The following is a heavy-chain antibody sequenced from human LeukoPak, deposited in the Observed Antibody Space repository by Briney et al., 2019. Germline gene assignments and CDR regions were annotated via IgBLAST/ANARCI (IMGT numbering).Heavy chain of an antibody. V-gene: IGHV4-59*13. Sequence: SETLSPTCTVLAASISSSYWSWIRQPPGKGREWIGYIYYSGSTNYNPSLKSRLTISVDTSKNQFSLKLSSVTAADTAVYYCARDGYSGNDGLWGQGTLVTVSS. CDR1: AASISSSY. CDR2: IYYSGST. CDR3: ARDGYSGNDGL. J-gene: IGHJ4*02. D-gene: IGHD5-12*01.